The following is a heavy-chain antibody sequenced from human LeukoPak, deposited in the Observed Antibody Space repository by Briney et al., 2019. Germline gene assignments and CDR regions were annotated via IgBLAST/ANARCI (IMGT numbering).Heavy chain of an antibody. V-gene: IGHV3-23*01. CDR2: IIGSGDST. Sequence: PGGSLRLSCAASGFTFSSYAMSWVRQAPGKGLEWVSTIIGSGDSTYYADSVKGRFTISRDNSKNTLYLQMNSLRAEDTAVYHCAKDGGSYYSPSDYWGQGTLVTVSS. CDR1: GFTFSSYA. CDR3: AKDGGSYYSPSDY. J-gene: IGHJ4*02. D-gene: IGHD1-26*01.